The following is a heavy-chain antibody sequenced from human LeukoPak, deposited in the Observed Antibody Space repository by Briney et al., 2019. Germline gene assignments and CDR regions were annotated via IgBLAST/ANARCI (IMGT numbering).Heavy chain of an antibody. Sequence: GSLLLSCAASGFPFSSYWMSWVRRAPGKGLEWVANIKQDGSEKYYVDSVKGRFTISRDNAKNSLYLQMNSLRAEDTAVYYCAITRRNWFDPWGQGTLVTVSS. CDR3: AITRRNWFDP. J-gene: IGHJ5*02. V-gene: IGHV3-7*01. CDR1: GFPFSSYW. CDR2: IKQDGSEK.